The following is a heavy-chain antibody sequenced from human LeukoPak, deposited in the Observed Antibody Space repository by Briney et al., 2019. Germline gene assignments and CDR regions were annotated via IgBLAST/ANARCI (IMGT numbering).Heavy chain of an antibody. CDR1: GYTFPGYY. Sequence: ASVKVSCKASGYTFPGYYMHWVRQAPGQGLEWMGRINPNSGGTNYAQKFQGRVTMTRDTSISTDYMELSRLRSDDTAVYYCARDLKYCSGGSCYLNWFDPWGQGTLVTVSS. J-gene: IGHJ5*02. CDR2: INPNSGGT. V-gene: IGHV1-2*06. CDR3: ARDLKYCSGGSCYLNWFDP. D-gene: IGHD2-15*01.